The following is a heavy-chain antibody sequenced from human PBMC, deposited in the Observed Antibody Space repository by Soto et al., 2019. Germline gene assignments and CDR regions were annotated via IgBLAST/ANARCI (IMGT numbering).Heavy chain of an antibody. D-gene: IGHD2-15*01. Sequence: PSETLSLTCAVSGGSISSGGYSWSWIRQPPGKGLEWIGYIYYSGSTNYNPSLKSRVTISVDTSKNQFSLKLSSVTAADTAVYYCARRYGGTFDYWGQGTLVIVSS. CDR3: ARRYGGTFDY. V-gene: IGHV4-61*08. CDR1: GGSISSGGYS. CDR2: IYYSGST. J-gene: IGHJ4*02.